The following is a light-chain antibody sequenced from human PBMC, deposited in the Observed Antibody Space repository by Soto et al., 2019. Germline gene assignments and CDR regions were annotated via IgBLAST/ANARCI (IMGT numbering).Light chain of an antibody. CDR1: QTIFSW. CDR2: AAS. Sequence: DFQMTQSPSSLSASVGDRVSITCRASQTIFSWLAWYQQKPGKAPKLLIYAASSLQSGVPSRFSGSGSGTDFTLTISSLQPEDFATYYCQQGYSTPHFGQGTRLEIK. V-gene: IGKV1-39*01. J-gene: IGKJ5*01. CDR3: QQGYSTPH.